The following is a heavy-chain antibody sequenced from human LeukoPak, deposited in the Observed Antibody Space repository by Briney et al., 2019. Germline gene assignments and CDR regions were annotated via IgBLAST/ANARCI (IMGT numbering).Heavy chain of an antibody. CDR3: ARGGGCSGGRCYQTTDDY. J-gene: IGHJ4*02. Sequence: ASVKVSCKASGYTFTSYAMNWVRQAPGQGLEWMGWINTNTGNPTYAQGFTGRFVFSLDTSISTAYLQISSLKAEDTAVYYCARGGGCSGGRCYQTTDDYWGQGTLVTVSS. CDR1: GYTFTSYA. V-gene: IGHV7-4-1*02. D-gene: IGHD2-15*01. CDR2: INTNTGNP.